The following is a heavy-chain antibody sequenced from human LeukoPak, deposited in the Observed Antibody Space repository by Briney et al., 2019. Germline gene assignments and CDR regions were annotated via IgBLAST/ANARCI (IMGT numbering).Heavy chain of an antibody. V-gene: IGHV1-69*13. CDR3: ARGRIEQQLAINYFDY. J-gene: IGHJ4*02. Sequence: SVKVSCKASVGTFSSYAISWVRQAPGQGLEWMGGIIPIFGTANYAQKFQGRVTITADESTSTAYMELSSLRSEDTAVYYCARGRIEQQLAINYFDYWGQGTLVTVSS. D-gene: IGHD6-13*01. CDR1: VGTFSSYA. CDR2: IIPIFGTA.